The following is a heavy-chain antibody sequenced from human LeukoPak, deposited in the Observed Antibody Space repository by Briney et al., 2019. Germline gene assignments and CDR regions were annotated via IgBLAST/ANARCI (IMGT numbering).Heavy chain of an antibody. CDR1: GFTFSSYW. Sequence: PWGSLRLSCAASGFTFSSYWMSWVRQAPGKGLEWVANIKQDGSEKYYVDSVKGRFTISRDNAKNSLYLQMNSLRAEDTAVYYCAREHYDFWSGYYGYWGQGTLVTVSS. V-gene: IGHV3-7*01. CDR3: AREHYDFWSGYYGY. J-gene: IGHJ4*02. D-gene: IGHD3-3*01. CDR2: IKQDGSEK.